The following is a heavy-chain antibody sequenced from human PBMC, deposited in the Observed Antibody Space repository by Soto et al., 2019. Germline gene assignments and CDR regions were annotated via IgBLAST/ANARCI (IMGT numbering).Heavy chain of an antibody. CDR1: GYTFTSYG. CDR2: ISAYNGNT. V-gene: IGHV1-18*01. CDR3: ARDAPLYSSSSPVRFDY. D-gene: IGHD6-6*01. Sequence: ASVKVSCKASGYTFTSYGISWVRQAPGQGLEWMGWISAYNGNTNYAQKLQGRVTMTTDTSTSTAYMELRSLRSDDTAVYYCARDAPLYSSSSPVRFDYWGQGTLVTVSS. J-gene: IGHJ4*02.